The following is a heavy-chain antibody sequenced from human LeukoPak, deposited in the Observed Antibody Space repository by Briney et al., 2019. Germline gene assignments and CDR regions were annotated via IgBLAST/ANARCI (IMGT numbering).Heavy chain of an antibody. CDR1: GFTFSSYE. V-gene: IGHV3-43*02. CDR3: AKESGKFDY. Sequence: GGSLRLSCAASGFTFSSYEMNWVRQAPGKGLEWVSLISADGGSTFSADSVKGRFSISRDNSKNSLYRQMNSLRSEDTAMYYCAKESGKFDYWGQGTLVAVSS. J-gene: IGHJ4*02. CDR2: ISADGGST.